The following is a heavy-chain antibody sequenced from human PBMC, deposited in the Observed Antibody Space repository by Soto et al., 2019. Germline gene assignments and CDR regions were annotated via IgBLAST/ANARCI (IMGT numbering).Heavy chain of an antibody. V-gene: IGHV4-30-4*01. Sequence: QVQLQESGPGLVKPSQTLSLTCTVSGGSTSSDNYWSWIRQPPGKGLEWIGHIYYSGNTDYNPSLKSRLAKSIDTSKNHFSLKLSSVTAADTAVYFCAREGGESSDGLYYFDSWGQGSLVTVSS. CDR2: IYYSGNT. CDR3: AREGGESSDGLYYFDS. CDR1: GGSTSSDNY. J-gene: IGHJ4*02. D-gene: IGHD3-16*01.